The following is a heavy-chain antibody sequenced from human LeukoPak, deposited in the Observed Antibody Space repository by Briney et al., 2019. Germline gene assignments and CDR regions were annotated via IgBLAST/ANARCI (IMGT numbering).Heavy chain of an antibody. D-gene: IGHD2-2*01. Sequence: GGSLRLSGAASGFTCSTCDMNWVRQAPGKGLEGVSTISASGGSTYYTDSVKGRFTISRDSSKNTLYLQMNSLRAEDTAVYFCAKDCGSTSCYVDYWGQGTLVTVSS. CDR2: ISASGGST. V-gene: IGHV3-23*01. CDR1: GFTCSTCD. J-gene: IGHJ4*02. CDR3: AKDCGSTSCYVDY.